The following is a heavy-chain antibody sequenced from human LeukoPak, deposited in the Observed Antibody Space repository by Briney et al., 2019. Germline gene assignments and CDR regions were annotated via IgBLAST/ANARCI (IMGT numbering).Heavy chain of an antibody. Sequence: PSETLSLTCAVYGGSFSGYYWSWIRQPPGKGLEWIGEINHSGSTNYNPSLKSRVTISVDTSKNQFSLKLSSVTAADTAVYYCAREEGTYFDLWGRGTLVTVSS. CDR3: AREEGTYFDL. V-gene: IGHV4-34*01. CDR2: INHSGST. D-gene: IGHD1-1*01. CDR1: GGSFSGYY. J-gene: IGHJ2*01.